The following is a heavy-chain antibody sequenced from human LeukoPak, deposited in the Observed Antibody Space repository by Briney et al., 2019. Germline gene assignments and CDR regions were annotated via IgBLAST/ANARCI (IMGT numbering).Heavy chain of an antibody. CDR2: INSDGSST. Sequence: GGSLRLSCAASGFTFSTYWMHWVRRAPGAGLMWVSRINSDGSSTSYADPVKGRFTISRDNAKNLLFLQMDSLRAEDTAVYYCARVNWNYPGFDPGGQGTLVTVSS. CDR3: ARVNWNYPGFDP. D-gene: IGHD1-1*01. CDR1: GFTFSTYW. V-gene: IGHV3-74*01. J-gene: IGHJ5*02.